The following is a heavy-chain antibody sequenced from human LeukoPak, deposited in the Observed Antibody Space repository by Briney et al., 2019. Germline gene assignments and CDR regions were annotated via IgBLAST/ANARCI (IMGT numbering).Heavy chain of an antibody. V-gene: IGHV4-34*01. D-gene: IGHD3-10*01. CDR1: GGSFSGYY. Sequence: SETLSLTCAVYGGSFSGYYWSWIRQPPGKGLEWIREINHSGSTNYNPSLKSRVTISVDTSKNQFSLKLSSVTAADTAVYYCARLLYGSGYDAFDIWGQGPMVTVSS. J-gene: IGHJ3*02. CDR3: ARLLYGSGYDAFDI. CDR2: INHSGST.